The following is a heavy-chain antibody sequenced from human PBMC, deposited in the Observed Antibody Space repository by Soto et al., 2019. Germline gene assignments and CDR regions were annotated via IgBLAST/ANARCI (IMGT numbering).Heavy chain of an antibody. CDR1: GFTFSSYG. J-gene: IGHJ4*02. CDR2: ISYDGSNK. D-gene: IGHD6-19*01. V-gene: IGHV3-30*18. CDR3: ANTGYSSVYFDY. Sequence: GGSLRLSCAASGFTFSSYGMHWVHQAPGKGLEWVAVISYDGSNKYYADSVKGRFTISRDNSKNTLYLQMNSLRAEDTAVYYCANTGYSSVYFDYWGQGTLVTVSS.